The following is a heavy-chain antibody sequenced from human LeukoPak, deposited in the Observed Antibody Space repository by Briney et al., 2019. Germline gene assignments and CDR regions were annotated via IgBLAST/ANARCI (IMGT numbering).Heavy chain of an antibody. V-gene: IGHV3-48*02. CDR2: ISSGSSTI. J-gene: IGHJ6*02. Sequence: GGSLRLSCAASGFTFSTYSMNWVRQAPGKGLEWVSYISSGSSTIYYADSVKGRFTISRDNAKNSLYLQMNSLRDEDTAVYYCAIDQRAPAYGMDVWGQGTTVTVSS. CDR1: GFTFSTYS. CDR3: AIDQRAPAYGMDV. D-gene: IGHD6-25*01.